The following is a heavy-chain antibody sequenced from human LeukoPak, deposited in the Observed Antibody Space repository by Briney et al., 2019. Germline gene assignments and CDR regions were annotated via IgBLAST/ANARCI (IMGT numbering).Heavy chain of an antibody. CDR3: TRGATSFYYFDQ. J-gene: IGHJ4*02. CDR1: GGSVRNHY. Sequence: SETLSLTCTVSGGSVRNHYWSWVRQPPGRGLEWIGYLYYSGSTVYNPSLKSRLTISVDTSKNQFSLKLSSVTATDTAVYYRTRGATSFYYFDQWAQGTPVTVSS. V-gene: IGHV4-59*02. CDR2: LYYSGST. D-gene: IGHD2-2*01.